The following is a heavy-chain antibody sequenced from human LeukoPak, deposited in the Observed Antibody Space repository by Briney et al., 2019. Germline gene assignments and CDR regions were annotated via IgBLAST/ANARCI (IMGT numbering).Heavy chain of an antibody. CDR2: ISWNSGSI. V-gene: IGHV3-9*01. J-gene: IGHJ4*02. CDR3: AKDISGASRAFDY. D-gene: IGHD7-27*01. CDR1: RFTFDDYA. Sequence: GGSLRLSCAASRFTFDDYAMHWVRQAPGKGLEWVSGISWNSGSIGYADSVKGRFTISRDNAKNSLYLQMNSLRTEDTAVYYCAKDISGASRAFDYWGQGTLVTVS.